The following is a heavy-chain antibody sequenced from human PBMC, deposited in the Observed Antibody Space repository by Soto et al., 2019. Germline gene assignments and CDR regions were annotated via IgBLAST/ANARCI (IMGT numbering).Heavy chain of an antibody. CDR3: AGGVVGSGTEGFFAY. J-gene: IGHJ4*02. V-gene: IGHV1-18*01. Sequence: GSVKVCCKASGYTFTSYGISWVRQAPGQGLEWMGWISAYNGNTNYSQKFQGRVTITGDTSASAAYMELSSLTSEDTTVYYCAGGVVGSGTEGFFAYWGKGAPVPVS. CDR2: ISAYNGNT. CDR1: GYTFTSYG. D-gene: IGHD1-26*01.